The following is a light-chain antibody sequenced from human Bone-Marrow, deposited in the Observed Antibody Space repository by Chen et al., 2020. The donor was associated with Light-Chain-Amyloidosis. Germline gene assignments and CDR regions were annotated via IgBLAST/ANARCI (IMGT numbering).Light chain of an antibody. V-gene: IGLV3-25*03. J-gene: IGLJ2*01. CDR3: QSADSSGTYEVI. CDR1: DLPTKY. CDR2: RDT. Sequence: SYELTQSPSVSVSPGQTARITCSGDDLPTKYAYWYQQKPGRAPVLVIHRDTERPSGISERFSGSSSGTTATLTSRGVQAEDEADYHCQSADSSGTYEVIFGGGTKLTVL.